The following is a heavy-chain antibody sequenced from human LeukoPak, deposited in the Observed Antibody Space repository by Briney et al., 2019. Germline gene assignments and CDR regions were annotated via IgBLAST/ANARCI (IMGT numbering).Heavy chain of an antibody. CDR3: AREGAAAALDY. CDR1: GGSISSSNW. CDR2: IYHSGST. V-gene: IGHV4-4*02. Sequence: SETLSLTCAVSGGSISSSNWWSWVRQPPGKGLEWIGEIYHSGSTTHNPSRTSRVTISVDKSKNQFSLKLSSVTAADTAVYECAREGAAAALDYWGQGTLVTVSS. J-gene: IGHJ4*02. D-gene: IGHD6-13*01.